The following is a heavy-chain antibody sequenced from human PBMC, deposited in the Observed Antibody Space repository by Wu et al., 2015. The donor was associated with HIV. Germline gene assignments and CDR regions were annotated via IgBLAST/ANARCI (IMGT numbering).Heavy chain of an antibody. J-gene: IGHJ4*02. D-gene: IGHD2-15*01. Sequence: VRKPGASVKVSCRTSGYTFTVYYIHWLRQAPGQGLEWMGWINPNSGATNYAEKFQGRVSVTRDTSINTADMELTRLRSDDTAIYYCARGGDYCSGGSCYSFGYWGQGSLVTVSS. CDR1: GYTFTVYY. CDR2: INPNSGAT. CDR3: ARGGDYCSGGSCYSFGY. V-gene: IGHV1-2*02.